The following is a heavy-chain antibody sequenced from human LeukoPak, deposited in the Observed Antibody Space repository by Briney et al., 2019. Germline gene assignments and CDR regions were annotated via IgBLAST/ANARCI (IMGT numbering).Heavy chain of an antibody. Sequence: GGSLRLSCGASGLPYRIYAMRWVRRSTGRAVECVSAFSGSGGSTYSADSVKGRFTISRDNSKNTLYLQMNRLRAEDTAVYYCAKGIRSSVTKLNYFDYWGQGTLVTVSS. CDR3: AKGIRSSVTKLNYFDY. V-gene: IGHV3-23*01. D-gene: IGHD4-17*01. J-gene: IGHJ4*02. CDR1: GLPYRIYA. CDR2: FSGSGGST.